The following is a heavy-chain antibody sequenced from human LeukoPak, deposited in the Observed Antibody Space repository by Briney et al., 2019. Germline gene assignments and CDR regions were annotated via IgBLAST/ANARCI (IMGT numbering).Heavy chain of an antibody. Sequence: GGSLRLSCAASGFTFSSYAMHWVRQAPGKGLEWVAVISYDGSNKYYADPVKGRFTISRDNSKNTLYLQMNSLRAEDTAVYYCARPAAADRGYWGQGTLVTVSS. CDR1: GFTFSSYA. D-gene: IGHD6-13*01. CDR2: ISYDGSNK. V-gene: IGHV3-30*01. CDR3: ARPAAADRGY. J-gene: IGHJ4*02.